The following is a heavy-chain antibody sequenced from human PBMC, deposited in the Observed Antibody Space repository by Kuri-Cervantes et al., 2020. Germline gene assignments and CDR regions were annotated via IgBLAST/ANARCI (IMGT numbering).Heavy chain of an antibody. V-gene: IGHV3-48*04. D-gene: IGHD3-3*01. CDR1: GFTFSSYS. J-gene: IGHJ4*02. CDR2: ISSSSSTI. CDR3: ATRILRKYYGEDY. Sequence: GESLKISCAASGFTFSSYSMNWVRQAPGKGLEWVSYISSSSSTIYYADSVKGRFTISRDNAKNSLYLQMNSLRAEDTAVYYYATRILRKYYGEDYRGQGTLVTVSS.